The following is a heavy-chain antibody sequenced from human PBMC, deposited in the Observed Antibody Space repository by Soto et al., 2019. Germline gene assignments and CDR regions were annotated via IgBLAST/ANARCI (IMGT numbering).Heavy chain of an antibody. CDR2: ISWNSGSI. J-gene: IGHJ4*02. Sequence: EVQLVESGGGLVQPGRSLRLSCAASGFTFDDYAMHWVRQAPGKGLEWVSGISWNSGSIGYADSVKGRFTISRDNAKNSLYLQMKRLRAEDTALYYCAKGDTAMVTSLDYWRPGTLVTVSS. CDR1: GFTFDDYA. V-gene: IGHV3-9*01. D-gene: IGHD5-18*01. CDR3: AKGDTAMVTSLDY.